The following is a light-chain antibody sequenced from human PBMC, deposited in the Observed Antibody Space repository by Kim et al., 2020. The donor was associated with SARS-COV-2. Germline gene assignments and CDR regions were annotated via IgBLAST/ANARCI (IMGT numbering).Light chain of an antibody. CDR3: LLSYSAARRV. CDR1: TGTVTSGHY. V-gene: IGLV7-46*01. CDR2: DTN. Sequence: QAVVTQEPSVTVSPGGTVTLTCGSSTGTVTSGHYPYWFQQKPGQAPRTLIYDTNNKQSWTPARFSGSLLGGKAALTLSGAQPEDEAEYYCLLSYSAARRVFGGGTQLTVL. J-gene: IGLJ3*02.